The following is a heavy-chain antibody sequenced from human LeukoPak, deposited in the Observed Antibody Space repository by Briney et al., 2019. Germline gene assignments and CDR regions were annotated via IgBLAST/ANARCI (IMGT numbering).Heavy chain of an antibody. D-gene: IGHD6-13*01. CDR2: IDWDDDK. J-gene: IGHJ4*02. Sequence: SGLALVKPTQTLTLTCTFSGFSLRTSGMCVSWIRQPPGKALKWLARIDWDDDKYYSTSLKTRLTISKDTSKNQVVLTMTNMDPVDTTTFYCARTVTGYSSSWYYFDYWGQGTLVTVSS. CDR1: GFSLRTSGMC. V-gene: IGHV2-70*11. CDR3: ARTVTGYSSSWYYFDY.